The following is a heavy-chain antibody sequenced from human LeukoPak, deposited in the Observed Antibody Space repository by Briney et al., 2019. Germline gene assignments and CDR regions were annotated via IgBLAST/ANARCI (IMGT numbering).Heavy chain of an antibody. CDR3: ARGHICSSTSCHTDFDY. Sequence: SETLSLTCAVYGGSFSGYYWSWIRQPPGKGLEWIGEINHSGSTNYNPSLKSRVTISVDTSKNQLSLKLSSVTAADTAVYYCARGHICSSTSCHTDFDYWGQGTLVTVSS. CDR2: INHSGST. D-gene: IGHD2-2*01. V-gene: IGHV4-34*01. CDR1: GGSFSGYY. J-gene: IGHJ4*02.